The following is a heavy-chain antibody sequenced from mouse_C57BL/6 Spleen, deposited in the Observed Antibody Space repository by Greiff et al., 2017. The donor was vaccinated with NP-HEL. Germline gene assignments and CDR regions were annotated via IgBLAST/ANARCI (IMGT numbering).Heavy chain of an antibody. CDR2: ISDGGSYT. CDR3: ARDQTAQATFFAY. J-gene: IGHJ3*01. CDR1: GFTFSSYA. Sequence: EVQLVESGGGLVKPGGSLKLSCAASGFTFSSYAMSWVRQTPEKRLEWVATISDGGSYTYYPDNVKGRFTISRDNAKNNLYLQMSHLKSEDTAMYYCARDQTAQATFFAYWGQGTLVTVSA. V-gene: IGHV5-4*01. D-gene: IGHD3-2*02.